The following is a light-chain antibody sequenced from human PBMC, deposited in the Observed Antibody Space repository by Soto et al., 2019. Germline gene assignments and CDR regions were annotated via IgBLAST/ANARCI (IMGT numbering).Light chain of an antibody. CDR1: SSDVGGYNY. CDR3: RSYTRTTAYV. J-gene: IGLJ1*01. V-gene: IGLV2-14*01. Sequence: QSVLTQPAAVSGCPVQSITISCTGTSSDVGGYNYVSWYQLHPGKAPKLILYEVTNRPSGVSDRFSGSKSGNTASLTISGLQAEAEADYYCRSYTRTTAYVFXTAPKVTV. CDR2: EVT.